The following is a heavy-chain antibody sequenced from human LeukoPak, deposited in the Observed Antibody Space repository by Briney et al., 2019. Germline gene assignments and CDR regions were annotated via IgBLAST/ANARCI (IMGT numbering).Heavy chain of an antibody. J-gene: IGHJ4*02. CDR3: AKAALLGPRDYVYYFDY. D-gene: IGHD3-16*01. CDR1: GFTFSSYG. V-gene: IGHV3-30*18. CDR2: ISYDGSNK. Sequence: GRSLRLFCAASGFTFSSYGMHWVRQAPGKGLEWVAVISYDGSNKYYADSVKGRFTISRDNSKNTLYLQMNSLRAEDTAVYYCAKAALLGPRDYVYYFDYWGQGTLVTVSS.